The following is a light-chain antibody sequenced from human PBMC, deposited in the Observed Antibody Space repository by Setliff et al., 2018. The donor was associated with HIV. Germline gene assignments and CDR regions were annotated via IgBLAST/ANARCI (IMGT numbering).Light chain of an antibody. J-gene: IGLJ1*01. Sequence: QSALAQPASVSGSPGQSITISCIGASTDVSWYQQPPGRAPKLILSDVTNRPSGISNRFSGSKSGTVASLTISGLRIDDEADYYCCSFINGAYVFGRGTKVTVL. CDR3: CSFINGAYV. V-gene: IGLV2-14*03. CDR1: STD. CDR2: DVT.